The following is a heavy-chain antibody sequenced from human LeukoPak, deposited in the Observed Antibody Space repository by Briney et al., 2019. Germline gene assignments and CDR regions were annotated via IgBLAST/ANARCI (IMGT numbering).Heavy chain of an antibody. J-gene: IGHJ4*02. CDR2: IYYSGST. V-gene: IGHV4-39*01. D-gene: IGHD6-13*01. CDR3: ARLPYGSTWFFDY. Sequence: PSGTLSLTCTVSGGSISSSTYYWGWIRQPPGKGLEWIGSIYYSGSTYYNPSLKSRVTISVDTSKNQFSLKLSSVSAADTAVFYCARLPYGSTWFFDYWGQGTLVTVSS. CDR1: GGSISSSTYY.